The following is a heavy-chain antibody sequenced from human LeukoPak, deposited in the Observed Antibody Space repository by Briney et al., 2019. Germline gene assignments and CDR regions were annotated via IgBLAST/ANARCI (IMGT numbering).Heavy chain of an antibody. D-gene: IGHD4-17*01. CDR1: GFTFSSYW. V-gene: IGHV3-7*03. Sequence: PGGSLRLSCAASGFTFSSYWMSWVRQAPGKGLEWVANIKQDGSEKHYVDSVKGRFTISRDNAKNSLYLQMNSLRAEDTAVYYCARVRYGDYGFDAFDIWGQGTMVTVSS. J-gene: IGHJ3*02. CDR2: IKQDGSEK. CDR3: ARVRYGDYGFDAFDI.